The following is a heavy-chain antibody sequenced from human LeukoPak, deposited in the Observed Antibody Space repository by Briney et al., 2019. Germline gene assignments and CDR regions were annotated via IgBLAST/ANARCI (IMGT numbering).Heavy chain of an antibody. D-gene: IGHD3-22*01. Sequence: PSETLSLTCAVYGGSFSGYYWSWIRQPPGKGLEWIGEINHSGSTNYNPSLKSRVTISVDTSKNQFPLKLSSVTAADTAVYYCARQGFDSSGSKGWFDPWGQGTLVTVSS. CDR1: GGSFSGYY. V-gene: IGHV4-34*01. CDR2: INHSGST. J-gene: IGHJ5*02. CDR3: ARQGFDSSGSKGWFDP.